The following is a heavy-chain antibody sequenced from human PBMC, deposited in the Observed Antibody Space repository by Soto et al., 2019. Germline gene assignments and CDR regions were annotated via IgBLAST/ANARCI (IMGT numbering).Heavy chain of an antibody. CDR3: ARFPRGLLHRTLRDYYYGMDV. V-gene: IGHV4-34*01. D-gene: IGHD5-12*01. Sequence: NPSETRSLTCAVYGGSFSVYYWSWIRQPPGKGLEWIGEINHSGSTNYNPSLKSRGTISVDTSKNQFSLKLSSVTAADTAVYYCARFPRGLLHRTLRDYYYGMDVWGQGTTVPVSS. CDR2: INHSGST. J-gene: IGHJ6*02. CDR1: GGSFSVYY.